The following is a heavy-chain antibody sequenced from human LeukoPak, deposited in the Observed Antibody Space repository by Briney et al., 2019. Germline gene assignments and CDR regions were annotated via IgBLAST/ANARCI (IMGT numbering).Heavy chain of an antibody. D-gene: IGHD1-26*01. CDR1: GGSISSYY. CDR3: ARYSGTYYVY. Sequence: SETLSLTCTVSGGSISSYYWSWIRQPPGKGLEWIGYIYYSGSTNYNPSLKSRVTISVDTSKNQFSLKLSSVTAADTAVHYCARYSGTYYVYWGQGTLVTVSS. V-gene: IGHV4-59*01. J-gene: IGHJ4*02. CDR2: IYYSGST.